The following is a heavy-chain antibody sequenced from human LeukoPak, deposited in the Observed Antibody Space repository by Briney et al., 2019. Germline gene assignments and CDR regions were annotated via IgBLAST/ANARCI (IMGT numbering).Heavy chain of an antibody. V-gene: IGHV1-18*01. CDR3: ARAAKGYCSGGSCNWFDP. CDR1: GYTFTSYG. CDR2: ISAYNGNT. Sequence: ASVKVSCKTSGYTFTSYGISWVRQAPGQGLEWMGWISAYNGNTNYAQKFQGRVTMTRDTSISTAYMELSRLRSDDTAVYYCARAAKGYCSGGSCNWFDPWGQGTLVTVSS. D-gene: IGHD2-15*01. J-gene: IGHJ5*02.